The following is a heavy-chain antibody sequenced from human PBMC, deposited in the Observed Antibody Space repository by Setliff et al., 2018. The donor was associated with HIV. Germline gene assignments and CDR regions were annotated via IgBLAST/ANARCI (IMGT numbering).Heavy chain of an antibody. CDR2: IYYSGST. CDR3: ARDRPSSSWYFNAFDI. CDR1: GGSISTYY. V-gene: IGHV4-59*12. D-gene: IGHD6-13*01. Sequence: SETLSLTCTVSGGSISTYYWSWIRQPPGKRLEWIGYIYYSGSTNYNPPLKSRVTISVDTSKNQFSLKLTSVTAADTAVYYCARDRPSSSWYFNAFDIWGQGTMVTVSS. J-gene: IGHJ3*02.